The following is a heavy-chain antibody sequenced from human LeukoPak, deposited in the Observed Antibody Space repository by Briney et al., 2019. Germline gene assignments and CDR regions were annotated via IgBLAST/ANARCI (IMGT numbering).Heavy chain of an antibody. CDR1: GGSISSYS. D-gene: IGHD3-22*01. J-gene: IGHJ4*02. CDR3: ARAGRDGSNYYDSSGYYLIDY. V-gene: IGHV4-30-2*01. Sequence: SETLSLTCTVSGGSISSYSWSWIRQPPGKGLEWIGYIYHSGSTYYNPSLKSRVTISVDRSKNQFSLKLSSVTAADTAVYYCARAGRDGSNYYDSSGYYLIDYWGQGTLVTVSS. CDR2: IYHSGST.